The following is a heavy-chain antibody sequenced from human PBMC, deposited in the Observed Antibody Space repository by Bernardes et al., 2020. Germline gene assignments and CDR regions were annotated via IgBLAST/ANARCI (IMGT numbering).Heavy chain of an antibody. V-gene: IGHV3-21*01. CDR3: ARDLSGPLAAAVDY. Sequence: GGSLRLSCAASGFTFSSYSMNWVRQAPGKGLEWVSSISSSSYIYYADSVKGRFTISRDNAKNSLYLQMNSLRAEDTAVYYCARDLSGPLAAAVDYWGQGTLVTVSS. D-gene: IGHD6-13*01. CDR1: GFTFSSYS. J-gene: IGHJ4*02. CDR2: ISSSSYI.